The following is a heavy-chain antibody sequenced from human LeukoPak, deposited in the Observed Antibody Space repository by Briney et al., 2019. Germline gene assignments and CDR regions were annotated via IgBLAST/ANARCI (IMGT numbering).Heavy chain of an antibody. V-gene: IGHV1-18*01. J-gene: IGHJ5*02. Sequence: ASVKVSCKASGYTFTSYGISWVRQAPGQGLERMGWISAYNGNTNYAQKLQGRVTMTTDTSTSTAYMELRSLRSDNTAVYYCARLGTFTNWFDPWGQGTLVTVSS. CDR2: ISAYNGNT. CDR1: GYTFTSYG. CDR3: ARLGTFTNWFDP. D-gene: IGHD3-3*02.